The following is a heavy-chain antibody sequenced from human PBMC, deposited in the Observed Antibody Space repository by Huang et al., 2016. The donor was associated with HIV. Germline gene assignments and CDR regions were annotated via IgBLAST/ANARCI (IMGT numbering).Heavy chain of an antibody. CDR3: ARPGYRTPLGDDAFDI. V-gene: IGHV1-69*01. CDR2: IIPICGTA. D-gene: IGHD3-10*01. J-gene: IGHJ3*02. Sequence: QVQLVQSGAEVKKPGSSVKVSCKASGGTFSSYAISWVRQAPGQGLEWMGGIIPICGTANYAQKFQGRVTITADESTSTAYMELSSLRSEDTAVYYCARPGYRTPLGDDAFDIWGQGTMVTVSS. CDR1: GGTFSSYA.